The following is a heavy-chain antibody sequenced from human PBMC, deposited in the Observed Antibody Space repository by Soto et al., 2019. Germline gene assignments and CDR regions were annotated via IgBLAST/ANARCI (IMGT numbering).Heavy chain of an antibody. V-gene: IGHV4-30-4*01. CDR3: ASLWFGVDDAFDI. CDR1: GGSISSGDYY. J-gene: IGHJ3*02. D-gene: IGHD3-10*01. Sequence: QVQLQESGPGLVKPSQTLSLTCTVSGGSISSGDYYWSWIRQPPGKGLEWIGYIYYSGSTYYNPSHKSRVTISVDTSKNQFSLKLSSVTAADPAVYYCASLWFGVDDAFDIWGQGTMVTVSS. CDR2: IYYSGST.